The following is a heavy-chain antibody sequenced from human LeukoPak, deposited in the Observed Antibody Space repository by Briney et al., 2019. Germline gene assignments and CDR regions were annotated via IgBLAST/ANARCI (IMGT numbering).Heavy chain of an antibody. CDR3: ARDALTIFGVHNWFDP. J-gene: IGHJ5*02. CDR1: GFTFSSYA. D-gene: IGHD3-3*01. V-gene: IGHV3-30*04. Sequence: VRSLRLSCAASGFTFSSYAMHWVRQAPGKGLEWVAVISYAGSNKYYADSVKGRFTISRDNSKNTLYLQMNSLRAEDTAVYYCARDALTIFGVHNWFDPWGQGTLVTVSS. CDR2: ISYAGSNK.